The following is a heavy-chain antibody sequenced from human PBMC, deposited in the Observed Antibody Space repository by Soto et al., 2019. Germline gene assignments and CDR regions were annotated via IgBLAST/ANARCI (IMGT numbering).Heavy chain of an antibody. CDR2: IFYSGST. J-gene: IGHJ4*02. Sequence: QLQLQESGPGLVRPSETLSLTCFVSGGSVSSNTYYWAWIRQFPGKGLAWIGSIFYSGSTYYNPSLKSLITISIDSSNNQFSLKLTSVTAADTAVYYFAPVGIDTKTVDYWGQGTLVTVSS. D-gene: IGHD2-8*01. CDR1: GGSVSSNTYY. CDR3: APVGIDTKTVDY. V-gene: IGHV4-39*01.